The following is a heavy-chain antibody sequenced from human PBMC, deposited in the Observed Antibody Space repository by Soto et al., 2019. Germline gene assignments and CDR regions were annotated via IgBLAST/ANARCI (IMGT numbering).Heavy chain of an antibody. V-gene: IGHV3-7*01. CDR3: ARVANRYFDL. CDR1: EFTSSGYW. CDR2: IKQDGSEK. J-gene: IGHJ2*01. Sequence: EVQLVESGGGLVQPGGSLRLSCAASEFTSSGYWMTWVRQAPGKGLEWVANIKQDGSEKYYVDSVKGRFSISRDNAKNSLYLQMDSLSVEDTAVYYCARVANRYFDLWGRGTLVTVSS.